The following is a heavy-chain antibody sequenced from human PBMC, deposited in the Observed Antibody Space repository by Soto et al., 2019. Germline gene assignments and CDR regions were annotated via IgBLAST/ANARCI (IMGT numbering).Heavy chain of an antibody. Sequence: QVQLVESGGGVVQPGRSLRISCAPSGFNFDSYGMHRVRQAPGKGLEWVAVISSDGNNKYYADSVKGRFSIYRDNFNNILYLQMSSLKVEDTAVYYFVKDLLQNTVTTCGSWCQGTLVTVSS. D-gene: IGHD4-17*01. CDR2: ISSDGNNK. J-gene: IGHJ5*02. V-gene: IGHV3-30*18. CDR3: VKDLLQNTVTTCGS. CDR1: GFNFDSYG.